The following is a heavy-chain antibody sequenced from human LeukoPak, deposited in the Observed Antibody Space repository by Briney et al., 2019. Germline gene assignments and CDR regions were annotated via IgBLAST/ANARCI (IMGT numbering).Heavy chain of an antibody. J-gene: IGHJ6*03. Sequence: GASVKVSCKASGYTFTSYAMHWVRQAPGQRLEWMGGIIPIIDTANYAQKFQGRVTITADESTSTAYMEVSSLTSEDTAVYYCAAEVEGGTARPSYYYYYMDVWGKGTTVTVSS. CDR3: AAEVEGGTARPSYYYYYMDV. V-gene: IGHV1-69*13. D-gene: IGHD6-6*01. CDR2: IIPIIDTA. CDR1: GYTFTSYA.